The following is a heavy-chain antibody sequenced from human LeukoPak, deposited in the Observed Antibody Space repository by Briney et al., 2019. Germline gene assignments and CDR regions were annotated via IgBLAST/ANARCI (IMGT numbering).Heavy chain of an antibody. D-gene: IGHD2-21*01. J-gene: IGHJ5*02. CDR3: ARRGRGLPRHNWFDP. CDR1: GYSFTSYW. CDR2: IYPGDSDT. V-gene: IGHV5-51*01. Sequence: GESLKISCKGPGYSFTSYWIGWVRQMPGKGLEWMGIIYPGDSDTRYSPSFQGQVTISADKSISTAYLQWSSLKASDTAMYYCARRGRGLPRHNWFDPWGQGTLVTVSS.